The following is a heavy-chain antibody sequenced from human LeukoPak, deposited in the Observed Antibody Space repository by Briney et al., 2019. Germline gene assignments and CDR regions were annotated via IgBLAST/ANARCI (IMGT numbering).Heavy chain of an antibody. J-gene: IGHJ4*02. Sequence: ASVKVSCKASGYTFTSYAIHWVRQATGQGLEWVGWMNPNSGNTGYAQKFQGRVTMTRDTSTSTVYMELSSLRSEDTAVYYCARGGSSSYWYTPSDHWGQGTLVTVSS. CDR3: ARGGSSSYWYTPSDH. D-gene: IGHD6-13*01. CDR2: MNPNSGNT. CDR1: GYTFTSYA. V-gene: IGHV1-8*01.